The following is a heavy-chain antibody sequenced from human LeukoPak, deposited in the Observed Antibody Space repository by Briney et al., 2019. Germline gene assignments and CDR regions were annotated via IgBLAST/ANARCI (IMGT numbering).Heavy chain of an antibody. CDR2: IKQDGSER. D-gene: IGHD6-13*01. Sequence: GGSLRLSCAASGFTFNNYWMSWVRQAPGKGLEWVANIKQDGSERYYVASLKGRFTISRDNAKNSVYLHMNSLTADDTAVYYCARIGYSSSCSDYWGQGTLVAVSS. CDR1: GFTFNNYW. V-gene: IGHV3-7*01. CDR3: ARIGYSSSCSDY. J-gene: IGHJ4*02.